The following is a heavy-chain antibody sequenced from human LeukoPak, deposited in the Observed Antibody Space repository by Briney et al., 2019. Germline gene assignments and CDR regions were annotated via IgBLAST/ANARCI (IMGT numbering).Heavy chain of an antibody. Sequence: GGSLRLSCAASGFTFSNAWMSWVRQAPGKGLEWVSSISSSSSYIYYADSVKGRFTISRDNAKNSLYLQMNSLRAEDTAVYYCARDIWEEDGMDVWGKGTTVTVSS. J-gene: IGHJ6*04. V-gene: IGHV3-21*01. CDR3: ARDIWEEDGMDV. CDR2: ISSSSSYI. CDR1: GFTFSNAW. D-gene: IGHD1-26*01.